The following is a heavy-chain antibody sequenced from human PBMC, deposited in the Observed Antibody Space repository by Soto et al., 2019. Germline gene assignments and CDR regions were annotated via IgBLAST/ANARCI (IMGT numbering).Heavy chain of an antibody. D-gene: IGHD2-15*01. CDR3: ARDRGYDAHDYYYNAMDV. CDR2: ISTSNSYR. Sequence: GGSLRLSCAASGFTFRSYNMIWMRQSPGKGLEWVSSISTSNSYRYYADSVKGRFTISRDNAKNSLYLQMNSLRAEDTAVYYCARDRGYDAHDYYYNAMDVWGQGTTVTVSS. CDR1: GFTFRSYN. V-gene: IGHV3-21*01. J-gene: IGHJ6*02.